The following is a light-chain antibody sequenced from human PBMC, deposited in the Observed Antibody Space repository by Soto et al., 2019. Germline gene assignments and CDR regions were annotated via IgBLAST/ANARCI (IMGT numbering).Light chain of an antibody. Sequence: LSVSLGERATLSCRASQSVSSSYLAWYQQKPGQAPRLLIYDASNRATGIPARFSGSGSGTDFTLIISSLEPEDFAVYYCQQLSAWPPCTFGQGTKADIK. CDR2: DAS. CDR1: QSVSSSY. J-gene: IGKJ1*01. V-gene: IGKV3-11*01. CDR3: QQLSAWPPCT.